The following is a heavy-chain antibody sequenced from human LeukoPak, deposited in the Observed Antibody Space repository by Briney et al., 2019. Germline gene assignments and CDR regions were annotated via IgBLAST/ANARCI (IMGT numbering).Heavy chain of an antibody. V-gene: IGHV3-23*01. Sequence: GGSLRLSCAASGFTFSTYAMNWVRQAPGKGLEWVSSISHSGSISYADSVEGRFTISRDNSKNTLYLQMSSLRAEDTAIYYCAKELTERWVIDAFDIWGQGTVVTVSS. CDR1: GFTFSTYA. D-gene: IGHD2-21*01. CDR3: AKELTERWVIDAFDI. CDR2: ISHSGSI. J-gene: IGHJ3*02.